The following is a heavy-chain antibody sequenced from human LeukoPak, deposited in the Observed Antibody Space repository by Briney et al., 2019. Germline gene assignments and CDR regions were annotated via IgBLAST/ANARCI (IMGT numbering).Heavy chain of an antibody. CDR3: ARVRFGGNWFDP. Sequence: SETLSLTCTVSGGSISSYYWSWIRQPPGKGLEWIGYIYYSGSTNYNPSLKSRVTISVDTSKNQFSLKLSSVTAADTAVYYCARVRFGGNWFDPWGQGTLVTVSS. J-gene: IGHJ5*02. V-gene: IGHV4-59*01. CDR1: GGSISSYY. CDR2: IYYSGST. D-gene: IGHD3-10*01.